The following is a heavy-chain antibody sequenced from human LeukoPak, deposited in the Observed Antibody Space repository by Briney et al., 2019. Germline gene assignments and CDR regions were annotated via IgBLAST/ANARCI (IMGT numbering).Heavy chain of an antibody. J-gene: IGHJ4*02. Sequence: GESLKISCKGSGYSFSDYWIGWVRQMPGKGLEWMGIIYPGDSNTRYSPSFQGQVTISADKSISTAYLQWTSLKASDTAIYYCARQPLVRDCGGDCEFDYWGQGTRVSVSS. V-gene: IGHV5-51*01. CDR3: ARQPLVRDCGGDCEFDY. CDR1: GYSFSDYW. D-gene: IGHD2-21*02. CDR2: IYPGDSNT.